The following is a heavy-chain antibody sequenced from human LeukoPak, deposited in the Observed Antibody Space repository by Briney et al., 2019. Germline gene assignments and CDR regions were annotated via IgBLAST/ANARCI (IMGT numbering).Heavy chain of an antibody. Sequence: GASVKVSCKASGYTFTGYYMHWVRQAPGQGLEWMGWINPNSGGTNYAQKFQGRVTMTRDMSISTAYMELSRLRSDDTAVYYCASGYYGPGSYLWKRNAFDIWGQGTMVTVSS. J-gene: IGHJ3*02. CDR3: ASGYYGPGSYLWKRNAFDI. V-gene: IGHV1-2*02. CDR2: INPNSGGT. D-gene: IGHD3-10*01. CDR1: GYTFTGYY.